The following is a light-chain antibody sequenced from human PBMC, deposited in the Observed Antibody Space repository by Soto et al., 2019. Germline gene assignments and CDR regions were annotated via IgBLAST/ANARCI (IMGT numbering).Light chain of an antibody. CDR2: AAS. CDR3: QQSYSTPIT. CDR1: QNIDYY. V-gene: IGKV1-39*01. J-gene: IGKJ5*01. Sequence: DIQMTQSPSSLSASVGDTVTITCRASQNIDYYLNWYQQKPGKAPKLLIYAASSFQSGVPSRFSGSGSGTDFTLTISSLHPEDFASYYCQQSYSTPITFGQGTRLEIK.